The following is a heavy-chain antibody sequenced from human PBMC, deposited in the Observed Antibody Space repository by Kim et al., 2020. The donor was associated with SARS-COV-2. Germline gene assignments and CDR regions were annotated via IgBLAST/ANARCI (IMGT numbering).Heavy chain of an antibody. CDR2: IYYSGST. V-gene: IGHV4-59*13. D-gene: IGHD1-26*01. CDR3: ARSPMGLREMKIDY. J-gene: IGHJ4*02. CDR1: GGSISSYY. Sequence: SETLSLTCTVSGGSISSYYWSWIRQPPGKGLEWIGYIYYSGSTNYNPSLKSRVTISVDTSKNQFSLKLSSVTAADTAVYYCARSPMGLREMKIDYWGQGTLVTVSS.